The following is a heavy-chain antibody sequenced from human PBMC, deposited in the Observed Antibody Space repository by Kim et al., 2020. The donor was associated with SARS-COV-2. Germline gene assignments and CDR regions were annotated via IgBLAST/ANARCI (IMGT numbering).Heavy chain of an antibody. CDR2: ISYDGSNK. Sequence: GGSLRLSCAASGFTFSSYGMHWVRQAPGKGLEWVAVISYDGSNKYYADSVKGRFTISRDNSKNTLYLQMNSLRAEDTAVYYCAKELYSGGWSAPFDYWGQGTLVTVSS. CDR3: AKELYSGGWSAPFDY. V-gene: IGHV3-30*18. CDR1: GFTFSSYG. D-gene: IGHD6-19*01. J-gene: IGHJ4*02.